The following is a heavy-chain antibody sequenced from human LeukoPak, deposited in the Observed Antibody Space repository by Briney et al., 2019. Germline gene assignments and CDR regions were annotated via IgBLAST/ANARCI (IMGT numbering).Heavy chain of an antibody. D-gene: IGHD6-13*01. Sequence: ASVTVSCTASGYTFTSYDINWVRQATGQGLEWVGWMNPNGGNTGYAQKFQGRVTMTRNTSISTAYMELSSLRSEDTAVYYCARAIAAADLWNWGQGTLVTVSS. CDR3: ARAIAAADLWN. J-gene: IGHJ4*02. CDR2: MNPNGGNT. V-gene: IGHV1-8*01. CDR1: GYTFTSYD.